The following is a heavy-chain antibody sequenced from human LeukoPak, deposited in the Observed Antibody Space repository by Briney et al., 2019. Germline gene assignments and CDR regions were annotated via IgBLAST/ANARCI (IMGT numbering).Heavy chain of an antibody. Sequence: GGSLRLSCAASGFTVSSNYMSWVRQAPGKGLEWVSVIYSGGSTYYADSVKGRFTISRDNSKNTLYLQMNSLRAEDTAVYYCARGVYYDILTNYFDYWGQGTMVTVSS. CDR2: IYSGGST. D-gene: IGHD3-9*01. V-gene: IGHV3-53*01. CDR3: ARGVYYDILTNYFDY. CDR1: GFTVSSNY. J-gene: IGHJ4*02.